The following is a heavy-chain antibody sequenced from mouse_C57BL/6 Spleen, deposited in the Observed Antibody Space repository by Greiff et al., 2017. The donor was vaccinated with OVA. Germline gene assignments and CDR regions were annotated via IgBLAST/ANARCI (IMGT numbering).Heavy chain of an antibody. J-gene: IGHJ3*01. CDR3: ARGAYYSNYGWFAY. V-gene: IGHV1-55*01. Sequence: QVQLQQPGAELVKPGASVKMSCKASGYTFTSYWITWVKQRPGQGLEWIGDIYPGSGSTNYNEKFKSKATLTVDTSSSTAYMQLSSLTSEDSAVDYWARGAYYSNYGWFAYWGQGTLVTVSA. D-gene: IGHD2-5*01. CDR1: GYTFTSYW. CDR2: IYPGSGST.